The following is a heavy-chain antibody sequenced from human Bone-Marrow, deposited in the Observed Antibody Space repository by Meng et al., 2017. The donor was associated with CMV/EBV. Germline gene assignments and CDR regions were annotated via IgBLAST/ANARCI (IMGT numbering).Heavy chain of an antibody. CDR1: SSNY. V-gene: IGHV4-34*01. D-gene: IGHD3-3*01. Sequence: SSNYMSWVRQAPGKGLEWIGEINHSGSTNYNPSLKSRVTISVDTSKNQFSLKLSSVTAADTAVYYCARGRVRFLEWLSAYYFDYWGQGTLVTVSS. CDR3: ARGRVRFLEWLSAYYFDY. CDR2: INHSGST. J-gene: IGHJ4*02.